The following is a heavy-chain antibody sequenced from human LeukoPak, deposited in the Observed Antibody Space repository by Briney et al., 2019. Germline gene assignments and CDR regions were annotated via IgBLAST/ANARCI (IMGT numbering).Heavy chain of an antibody. CDR2: IYWNDDK. CDR1: GFSLSTSGVG. CDR3: AHRKRTYYYDSSGYFLA. V-gene: IGHV2-5*01. J-gene: IGHJ5*02. Sequence: SGPTLVNPTQTLTLTCTFSGFSLSTSGVGVGWIRQPPGKALEWLALIYWNDDKRYSPSLKSRLTITKDTSKNQVVLTMTNMDPVDTATYYCAHRKRTYYYDSSGYFLAWGQGTLVTVSS. D-gene: IGHD3-22*01.